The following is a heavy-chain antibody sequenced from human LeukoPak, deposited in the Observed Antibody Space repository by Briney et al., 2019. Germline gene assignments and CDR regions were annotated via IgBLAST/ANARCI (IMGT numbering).Heavy chain of an antibody. CDR2: IYSGGST. Sequence: GGSLRLSCAASGFTVSSNYMSWVRQAPGKGLEWVSVIYSGGSTYYADSVKGRFTISRDNSKNSLFVQMNSLRAEDTAVYFCAKSRSGSANWALQIFDNWGQGTLVTVSS. CDR3: AKSRSGSANWALQIFDN. J-gene: IGHJ4*02. CDR1: GFTVSSNY. D-gene: IGHD1-1*01. V-gene: IGHV3-53*01.